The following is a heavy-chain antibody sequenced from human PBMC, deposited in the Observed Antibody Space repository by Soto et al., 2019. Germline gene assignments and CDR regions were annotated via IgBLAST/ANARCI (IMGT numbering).Heavy chain of an antibody. J-gene: IGHJ3*02. CDR2: IYFRGNT. D-gene: IGHD3-22*01. Sequence: SETLSLTCSVSGDSISRIDYYWTWIRQHPEKGLEWIGNIYFRGNTYYSPSLESRLTISVDTSKNQFSLKLTSVTAADTAVYYCAREGGSYDSGGYLIRGAFDIWGQGTMVTVSS. CDR1: GDSISRIDYY. V-gene: IGHV4-31*03. CDR3: AREGGSYDSGGYLIRGAFDI.